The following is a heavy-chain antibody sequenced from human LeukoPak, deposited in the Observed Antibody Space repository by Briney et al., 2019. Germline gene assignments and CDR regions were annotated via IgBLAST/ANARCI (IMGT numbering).Heavy chain of an antibody. CDR3: AREGPHGDYAVYFDH. J-gene: IGHJ4*02. D-gene: IGHD4-17*01. V-gene: IGHV3-30*03. CDR2: ISYDGSNK. CDR1: GFTFSSYG. Sequence: GGSLRLSCAASGFTFSSYGMHWVRQAPGKGLEWVAVISYDGSNKYYADSVKGRFTISRDNSKNTLYLQMNSLRAEDTAVYYCAREGPHGDYAVYFDHWGQGTLVTVSS.